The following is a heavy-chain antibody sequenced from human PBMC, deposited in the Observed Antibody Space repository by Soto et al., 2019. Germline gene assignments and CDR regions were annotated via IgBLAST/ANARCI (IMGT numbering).Heavy chain of an antibody. CDR3: ARDLGGYCSSTSCLDAFDI. J-gene: IGHJ3*02. CDR1: GLTFSDYY. CDR2: ISSGGSDK. D-gene: IGHD2-2*01. V-gene: IGHV3-11*01. Sequence: GGSLRLSCAASGLTFSDYYMSWIRQAPGKRLEWVSHISSGGSDKYHADSVKGRFTISRDNAKKSLYLQMNSLRAEDTAVYYCARDLGGYCSSTSCLDAFDIWGQGTMVTVSS.